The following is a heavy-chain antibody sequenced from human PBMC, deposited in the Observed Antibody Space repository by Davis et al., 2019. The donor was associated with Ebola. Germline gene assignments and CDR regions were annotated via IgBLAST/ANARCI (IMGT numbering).Heavy chain of an antibody. V-gene: IGHV1-69*02. Sequence: AASVKVSCKASGGTFSSYTISWVRQAPGQGLEWMGRIIPILGIAYYAQKFQGRVTITAEQSTSTAYMELSSLRSEDTAVYYCARVGYRCSCDDLWGQGTRVTVSS. D-gene: IGHD5-12*01. CDR3: ARVGYRCSCDDL. J-gene: IGHJ4*02. CDR2: IIPILGIA. CDR1: GGTFSSYT.